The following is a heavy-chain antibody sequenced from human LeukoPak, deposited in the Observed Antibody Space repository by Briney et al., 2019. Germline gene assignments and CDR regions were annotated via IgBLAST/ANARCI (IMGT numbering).Heavy chain of an antibody. CDR2: IYYSGST. D-gene: IGHD3-3*01. CDR1: GGSISSSSYY. Sequence: SETLSLTCTVSGGSISSSSYYWGWIRQPPGKGLEWIGSIYYSGSTYYNPSLKSRVAISVDTSKNQFSPKLSSVTAAATAVYYCARSPLDVIIPAFDIWGQGTMVTVSS. V-gene: IGHV4-39*07. CDR3: ARSPLDVIIPAFDI. J-gene: IGHJ3*02.